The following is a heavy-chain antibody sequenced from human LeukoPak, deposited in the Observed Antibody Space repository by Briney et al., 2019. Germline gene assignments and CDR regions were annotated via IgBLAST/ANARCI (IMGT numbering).Heavy chain of an antibody. CDR1: VGSLSRGSDY. CDR3: AREADPLKLERPRWGYYGMDV. J-gene: IGHJ6*02. D-gene: IGHD1-1*01. V-gene: IGHV4-61*02. CDR2: IYTSGST. Sequence: SSETLSLTCTVPVGSLSRGSDYWSWIRQPAGKGLEWIRRIYTSGSTNYNPSLKSRVTISVDTSKNQFSLKLSYVTAADTAVYYCAREADPLKLERPRWGYYGMDVWGQGTTVTVSS.